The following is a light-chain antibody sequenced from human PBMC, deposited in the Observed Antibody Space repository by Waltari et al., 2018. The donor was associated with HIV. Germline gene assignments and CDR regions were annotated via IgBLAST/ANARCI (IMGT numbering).Light chain of an antibody. CDR3: QVWDSSSDHPV. CDR1: NIGSKS. CDR2: YDS. Sequence: SYVLTQPPSVSVAPGKTARITCGGNNIGSKSVHWYQQKPGQAPVLVVYYDSARPSGIPGPFSGSNSVNTATLTISGVEAGDEADYYCQVWDSSSDHPVFGGGTKLTVL. V-gene: IGLV3-21*04. J-gene: IGLJ3*02.